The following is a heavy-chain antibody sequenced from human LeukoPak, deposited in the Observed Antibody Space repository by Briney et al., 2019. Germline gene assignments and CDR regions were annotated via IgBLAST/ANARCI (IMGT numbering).Heavy chain of an antibody. CDR1: GFTFSSYA. CDR3: AKETIFGVVIHPYYFDY. Sequence: GGSLRLSCAASGFTFSSYAMSWVRQAPGKGLEWVSAISGSGGSTYYADSVKGRFTISRDNSKNPLYLQMNSLRAEDTAVYYCAKETIFGVVIHPYYFDYWGQGTLVTVSS. CDR2: ISGSGGST. V-gene: IGHV3-23*01. J-gene: IGHJ4*02. D-gene: IGHD3-3*01.